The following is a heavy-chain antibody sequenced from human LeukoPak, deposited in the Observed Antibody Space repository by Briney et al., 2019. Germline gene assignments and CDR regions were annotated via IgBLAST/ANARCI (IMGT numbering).Heavy chain of an antibody. Sequence: SETLSLTCTVSGGSVSSGSYYWSWIRQSPGRGLEWIGYIDNSGSTNYNPSLTSRVTISVDTSKNQFSVKLTSVTPEDTAVYYCARDGGLQLGVGFDYWGQGTLVTVSS. CDR3: ARDGGLQLGVGFDY. J-gene: IGHJ4*02. V-gene: IGHV4-61*01. CDR2: IDNSGST. CDR1: GGSVSSGSYY. D-gene: IGHD5-24*01.